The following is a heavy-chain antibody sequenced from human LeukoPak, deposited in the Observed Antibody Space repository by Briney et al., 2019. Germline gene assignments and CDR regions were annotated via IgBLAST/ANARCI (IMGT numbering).Heavy chain of an antibody. CDR3: AKGSSWYYFDY. Sequence: GGSLRLSCAASGFTFSSYSMNWVRQAPGKGLEWVSSISSSSSYIYYADSVKGRFTISRDNAKNSLYLQMNSLRAEDTAACYCAKGSSWYYFDYWGQGTLVTVSS. V-gene: IGHV3-21*01. CDR2: ISSSSSYI. J-gene: IGHJ4*02. D-gene: IGHD6-13*01. CDR1: GFTFSSYS.